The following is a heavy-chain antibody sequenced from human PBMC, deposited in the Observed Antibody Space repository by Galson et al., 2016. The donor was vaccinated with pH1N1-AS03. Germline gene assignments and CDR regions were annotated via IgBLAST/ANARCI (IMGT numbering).Heavy chain of an antibody. CDR1: GFDFRSYS. V-gene: IGHV3-30-3*01. CDR2: IAKDGTTK. J-gene: IGHJ5*02. Sequence: SLRLSCAASGFDFRSYSMHWVRQAPGKGLEWGAVIAKDGTTKFDADFVKGRFTISRDNAQNSLYLQMIALRDDDTAVYYCTRLTGSGPWGQGTRVTVSS. CDR3: TRLTGSGP. D-gene: IGHD1-1*01.